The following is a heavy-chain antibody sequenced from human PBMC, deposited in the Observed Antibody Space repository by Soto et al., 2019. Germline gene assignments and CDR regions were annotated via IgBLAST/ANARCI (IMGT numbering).Heavy chain of an antibody. CDR3: AKDQEILGATYYFDY. CDR1: GFTFSSYG. D-gene: IGHD1-26*01. CDR2: ISYDGSNK. J-gene: IGHJ4*02. V-gene: IGHV3-30*18. Sequence: GGSLRLSCAASGFTFSSYGMHWVRQAPGKGLEWVAVISYDGSNKYYADSVKGRFTISRDNSKNTLYLQMNSLRAEDTAVYYCAKDQEILGATYYFDYWGQGTLVTVSS.